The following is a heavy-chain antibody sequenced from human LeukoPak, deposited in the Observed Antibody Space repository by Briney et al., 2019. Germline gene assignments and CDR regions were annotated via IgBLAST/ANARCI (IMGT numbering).Heavy chain of an antibody. CDR3: ARDGSNCSGGSCYSWFDP. J-gene: IGHJ5*02. V-gene: IGHV4-4*02. Sequence: SGTLSLTCAVSGGSISSSNWWSWVRQPPGKGLEWIGEIYHSGSTNYNPSLKSRVTISVDKSKNQFSLKLSSVTAADTAVYYCARDGSNCSGGSCYSWFDPWGQGTLVTVSS. CDR2: IYHSGST. CDR1: GGSISSSNW. D-gene: IGHD2-15*01.